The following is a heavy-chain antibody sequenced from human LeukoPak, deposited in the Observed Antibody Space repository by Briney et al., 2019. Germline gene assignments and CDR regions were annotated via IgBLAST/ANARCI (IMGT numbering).Heavy chain of an antibody. V-gene: IGHV3-74*01. CDR1: GFTFSSYW. Sequence: GGSLRLSCAASGFTFSSYWMHWVRQAPGKGLVWVSRINSDGSSTSYADSVKGRFTISRDNAKNSLYLQMNSLRAEDTAVYYCARDMEMSLGHGMDVWGQGTTVTVSS. CDR2: INSDGSST. J-gene: IGHJ6*02. D-gene: IGHD3-10*01. CDR3: ARDMEMSLGHGMDV.